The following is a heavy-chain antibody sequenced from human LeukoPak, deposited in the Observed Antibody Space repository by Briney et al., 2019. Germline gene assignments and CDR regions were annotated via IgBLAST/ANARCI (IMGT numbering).Heavy chain of an antibody. Sequence: GGSLRLSCAASGFTFEDYPMHWVRQAPGKGLEWVSGISWHSGGIGYADSVKGRFIISRDNAKNSLYLQMNSLRAEDTAVYYCAKDRNIVVVPAAYDYWGQGTLVTVSS. J-gene: IGHJ4*02. D-gene: IGHD2-2*01. V-gene: IGHV3-9*01. CDR1: GFTFEDYP. CDR3: AKDRNIVVVPAAYDY. CDR2: ISWHSGGI.